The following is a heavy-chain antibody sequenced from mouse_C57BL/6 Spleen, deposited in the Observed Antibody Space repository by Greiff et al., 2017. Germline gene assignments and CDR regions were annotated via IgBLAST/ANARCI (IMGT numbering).Heavy chain of an antibody. CDR3: ARHDDFHY. J-gene: IGHJ2*01. V-gene: IGHV1-69*01. CDR2: IDPSDSYT. Sequence: QVQLQQPGAELVMPGASVKLSCKASGYTFTSYWMHWVKQRPGQGLEWIGEIDPSDSYTNYNQKFKGKSTLTVDKSSSTAYMQLSSLPSEDSAVYYCARHDDFHYWGQGTTLTVSS. CDR1: GYTFTSYW. D-gene: IGHD2-3*01.